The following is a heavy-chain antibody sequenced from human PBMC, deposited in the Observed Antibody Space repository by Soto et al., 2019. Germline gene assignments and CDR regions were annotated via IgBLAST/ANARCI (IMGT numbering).Heavy chain of an antibody. CDR2: IYWDDDK. J-gene: IGHJ4*02. CDR1: GFSLSTSGVG. Sequence: QITLKESGPTLVKPTQTLTLTCTFSGFSLSTSGVGVGWIRQPPGKALEWLALIYWDDDKRYSPSLKSRLTITKDTPKNQVVLTMTNMDPVDTATYYCAQGIAVAGTRGGFDYWGQGTLVTVSS. V-gene: IGHV2-5*02. CDR3: AQGIAVAGTRGGFDY. D-gene: IGHD6-19*01.